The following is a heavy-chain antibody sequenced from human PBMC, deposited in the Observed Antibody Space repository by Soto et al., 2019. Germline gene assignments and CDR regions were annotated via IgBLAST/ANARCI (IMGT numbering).Heavy chain of an antibody. CDR1: GGSISSYY. V-gene: IGHV4-59*01. Sequence: SETLSLTCTVSGGSISSYYWSWIRQPPGKGLEWIGYIYYSGSTNYNPSLKSRVTISVDASKNQLSLKLSSVTAADTAVYYCARGASGVTVTTYDYWGQGTLVTVSS. CDR3: ARGASGVTVTTYDY. J-gene: IGHJ4*02. D-gene: IGHD4-17*01. CDR2: IYYSGST.